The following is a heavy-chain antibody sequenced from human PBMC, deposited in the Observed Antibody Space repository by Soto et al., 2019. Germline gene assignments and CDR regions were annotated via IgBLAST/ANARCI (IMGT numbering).Heavy chain of an antibody. CDR3: AKDLMGDIVVVVAATRDAFDI. CDR1: GFTFSSYA. J-gene: IGHJ3*02. CDR2: ISGSGGST. Sequence: GGSLRLSCAASGFTFSSYAMSWVRQAPGKGLEWVSAISGSGGSTYYADSVKGRFTISRDNSKNTLYLQMNSLRAKDTAVYYCAKDLMGDIVVVVAATRDAFDIWGQGTMVTVSS. V-gene: IGHV3-23*01. D-gene: IGHD2-15*01.